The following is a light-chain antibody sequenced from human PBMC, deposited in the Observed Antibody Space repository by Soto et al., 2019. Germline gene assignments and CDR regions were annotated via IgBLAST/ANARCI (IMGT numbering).Light chain of an antibody. CDR2: GAS. CDR3: QQYNNWPPT. V-gene: IGKV3-15*01. Sequence: EIVMTQSPATLSVSPGERATLSCRASQSVSSNLAWYQQKPGQAPRLLIYGASTRATGIPAMFSGSGSGTEFTLTISILQYEDFAVYYCQQYNNWPPTFGGGTKVEIK. CDR1: QSVSSN. J-gene: IGKJ4*01.